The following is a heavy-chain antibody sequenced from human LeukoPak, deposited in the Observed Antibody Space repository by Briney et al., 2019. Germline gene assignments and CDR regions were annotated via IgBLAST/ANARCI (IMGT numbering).Heavy chain of an antibody. CDR1: GYTFTSYG. CDR3: ARVEDTAMVTRFDY. CDR2: ISAYNGNT. D-gene: IGHD5-18*01. V-gene: IGHV1-18*01. Sequence: GASVKVSCKASGYTFTSYGISWVRQAPGQGLEWMGWISAYNGNTNYAQKLQGRVTMTTDTCTSTAYMELRSLRSDDTAVYYCARVEDTAMVTRFDYWGRGTLVTVSS. J-gene: IGHJ4*02.